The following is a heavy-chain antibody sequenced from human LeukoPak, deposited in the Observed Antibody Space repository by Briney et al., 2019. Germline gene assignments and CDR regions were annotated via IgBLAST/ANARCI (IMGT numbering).Heavy chain of an antibody. J-gene: IGHJ4*02. V-gene: IGHV4-39*07. Sequence: SETLSLTCTVSGGSISSSTYYWGWIRQPPGKGLEWIGSIYYSGNTYYDPSLKSRVTISVDTSKNQFSLKLSSVTAADTAVYYCAREAGSRTVDYWGQGTLVTVSS. CDR1: GGSISSSTYY. D-gene: IGHD1-26*01. CDR2: IYYSGNT. CDR3: AREAGSRTVDY.